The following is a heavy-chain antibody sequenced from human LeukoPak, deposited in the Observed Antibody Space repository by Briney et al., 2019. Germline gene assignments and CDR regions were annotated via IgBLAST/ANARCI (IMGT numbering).Heavy chain of an antibody. Sequence: SETLSLTCTGSGGSINNYYWSWIRQPPGKGLEWIGYIYHTGSTSYNPSLKSRVIMSVETSQNQFSLKVRSVTAADTAVYYCAREDSGYDYSPFYYWGQGILVTVSS. D-gene: IGHD5-12*01. V-gene: IGHV4-59*01. CDR3: AREDSGYDYSPFYY. CDR2: IYHTGST. J-gene: IGHJ4*02. CDR1: GGSINNYY.